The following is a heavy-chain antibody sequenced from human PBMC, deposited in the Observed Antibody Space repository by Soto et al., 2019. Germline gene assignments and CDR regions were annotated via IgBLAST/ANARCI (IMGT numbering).Heavy chain of an antibody. CDR1: GFTFDDYA. CDR3: AKDKEQWLTLDY. D-gene: IGHD6-19*01. CDR2: ISWNSGSI. J-gene: IGHJ4*02. Sequence: PGGSLRLSCAASGFTFDDYAMHWVRQAPGKGLEWVSGISWNSGSIGYADSVKGRFTISRDNAKNSLYLQMNSLRAEDTALYYCAKDKEQWLTLDYWGQGTLVTVSS. V-gene: IGHV3-9*01.